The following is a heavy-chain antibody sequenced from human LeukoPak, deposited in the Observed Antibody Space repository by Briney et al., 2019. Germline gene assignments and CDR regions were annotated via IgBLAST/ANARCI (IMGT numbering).Heavy chain of an antibody. CDR3: ARERRYCSGGSCYSPFDY. CDR1: GGSFSGYY. CDR2: INHSGST. J-gene: IGHJ4*02. V-gene: IGHV4-34*01. D-gene: IGHD2-15*01. Sequence: PSETLSLTCAVYGGSFSGYYWSWIRQPPGKGLEWIGEINHSGSTNYNPSLKSRVTISVDTSKNQFSLKLSSVTAADTAVYYCARERRYCSGGSCYSPFDYWGQGTLVTVSS.